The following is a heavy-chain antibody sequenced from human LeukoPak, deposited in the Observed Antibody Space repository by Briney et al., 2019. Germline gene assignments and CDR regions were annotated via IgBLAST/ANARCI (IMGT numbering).Heavy chain of an antibody. CDR3: ATLLWFGELGGY. J-gene: IGHJ4*02. CDR1: GGTFSSYA. Sequence: SVKVSCKASGGTFSSYAISWVRQAPGQGLEWMGGIIPIFGTANYAQKFQGRVTITTDESTSTAYMELSSLRSEDTAVYYCATLLWFGELGGYWGQGTLVTVSS. CDR2: IIPIFGTA. V-gene: IGHV1-69*05. D-gene: IGHD3-10*01.